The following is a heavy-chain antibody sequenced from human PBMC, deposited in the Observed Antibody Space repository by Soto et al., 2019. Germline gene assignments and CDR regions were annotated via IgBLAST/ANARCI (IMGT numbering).Heavy chain of an antibody. CDR2: IIPILGIA. Sequence: SVKGSCKASGGSFSSYTISWVRKATRQGLEWMGRIIPILGIANYAQKFQGRVTITADKSTSTAYMELTSLRSEDTAVYYCERDKGNYGGKDYYYGMDVWGQGTTVTVSS. CDR3: ERDKGNYGGKDYYYGMDV. J-gene: IGHJ6*02. CDR1: GGSFSSYT. V-gene: IGHV1-69*04. D-gene: IGHD4-17*01.